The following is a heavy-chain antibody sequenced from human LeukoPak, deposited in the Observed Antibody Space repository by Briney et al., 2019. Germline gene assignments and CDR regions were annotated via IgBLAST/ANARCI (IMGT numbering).Heavy chain of an antibody. CDR3: ARDFEDSSGYSDAFDI. V-gene: IGHV3-48*01. D-gene: IGHD3-22*01. CDR1: GFTFSSYS. CDR2: ISSSSSTI. Sequence: GRSLRLSCAASGFTFSSYSMNWVRQAPGKGLEWVSYISSSSSTIYYADSVKGRFTISRDNAKNSLYLQMNSLRAEDTAVYYCARDFEDSSGYSDAFDIWGQGTMVTVSS. J-gene: IGHJ3*02.